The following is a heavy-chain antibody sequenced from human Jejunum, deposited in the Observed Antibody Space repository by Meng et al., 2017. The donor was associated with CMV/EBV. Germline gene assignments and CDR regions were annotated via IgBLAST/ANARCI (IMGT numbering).Heavy chain of an antibody. D-gene: IGHD3-22*01. CDR1: GFTFSLYA. CDR2: SSSDGNDK. J-gene: IGHJ4*02. Sequence: ASGFTFSLYAVPWVSQAPGKGLEWVAVSSSDGNDKFYADSVKGRFSISRDNSKNTLILQMSSLTTDDTAVYYCARDHYSDPTYTEYWGQGTLVTVSS. CDR3: ARDHYSDPTYTEY. V-gene: IGHV3-30*04.